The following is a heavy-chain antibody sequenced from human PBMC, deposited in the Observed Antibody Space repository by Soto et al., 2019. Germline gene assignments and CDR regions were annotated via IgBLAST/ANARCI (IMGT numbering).Heavy chain of an antibody. V-gene: IGHV1-69*13. CDR2: IIPLSGTA. J-gene: IGHJ6*02. Sequence: ASVKVSCKASGGTFSSYAISWVRQAPGQGLEWMGGIIPLSGTANYAQEFQGRLTITADESTSIAYMELSSLRSEDTAVYYCARAYCSGGSCPYGMDVWGQGTTVTVSS. CDR3: ARAYCSGGSCPYGMDV. CDR1: GGTFSSYA. D-gene: IGHD2-15*01.